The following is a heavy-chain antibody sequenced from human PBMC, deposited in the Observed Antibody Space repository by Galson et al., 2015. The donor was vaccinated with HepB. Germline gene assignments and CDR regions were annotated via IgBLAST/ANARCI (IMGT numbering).Heavy chain of an antibody. CDR1: GDSVSSNSAA. CDR2: TYYRSKWYN. D-gene: IGHD3-22*01. J-gene: IGHJ4*02. CDR3: ARDYYESILSPYYFDY. Sequence: CAISGDSVSSNSAAWNWIRQSPSRGLEWLGRTYYRSKWYNDYAVSVKSRITINPDTSKNQFSLQLNSVTPEDTAVYYCARDYYESILSPYYFDYWGQGTLVTVSS. V-gene: IGHV6-1*01.